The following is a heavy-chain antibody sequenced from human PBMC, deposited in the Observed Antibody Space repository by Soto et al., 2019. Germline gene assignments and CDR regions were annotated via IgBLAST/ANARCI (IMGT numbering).Heavy chain of an antibody. CDR1: GFTFSSYA. CDR2: ISYDGSNK. Sequence: GGSLRLSCAASGFTFSSYAMHWVRQDPGKGLEWVAVISYDGSNKYYADSVKGRFTISRDNSKNTLYLQMNSLRAEDTAVYYCARGGDGYIFDYWGQGTLVNVSS. V-gene: IGHV3-30*04. CDR3: ARGGDGYIFDY. J-gene: IGHJ4*02. D-gene: IGHD5-12*01.